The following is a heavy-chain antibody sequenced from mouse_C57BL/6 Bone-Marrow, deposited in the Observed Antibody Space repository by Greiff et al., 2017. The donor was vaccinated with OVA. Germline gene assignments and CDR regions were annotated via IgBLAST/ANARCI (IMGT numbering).Heavy chain of an antibody. CDR3: AREGITAVVEDYFGY. D-gene: IGHD1-1*01. J-gene: IGHJ2*01. CDR2: INPNNGGT. V-gene: IGHV1-26*01. Sequence: VQLQQSGPELVKPGASVKISCKASGYTFTDYYMNWVKQSHGKSLEWIGDINPNNGGTSYNQKFKGKATLTVDKSSSTAYMELRSLTSEDSAVYYYAREGITAVVEDYFGYWGQGTTLTVSS. CDR1: GYTFTDYY.